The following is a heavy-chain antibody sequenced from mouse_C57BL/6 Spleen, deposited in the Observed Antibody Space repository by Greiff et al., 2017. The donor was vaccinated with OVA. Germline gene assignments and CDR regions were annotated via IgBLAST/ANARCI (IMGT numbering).Heavy chain of an antibody. CDR1: GYTFTDYN. D-gene: IGHD2-4*01. J-gene: IGHJ4*01. CDR3: ARRRLRREDAMDY. V-gene: IGHV1-18*01. Sequence: VQLKESGPELVKPGASVKIPCKASGYTFTDYNMDWVKQSHGKSLEWIGDINPNNGGTIYNQKFKGKATLTVDKSSSTAYMELRSLTSEDTAVYYCARRRLRREDAMDYWGQGTSVTVSS. CDR2: INPNNGGT.